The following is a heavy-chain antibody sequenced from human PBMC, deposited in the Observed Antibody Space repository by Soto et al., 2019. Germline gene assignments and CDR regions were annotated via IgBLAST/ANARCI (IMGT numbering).Heavy chain of an antibody. Sequence: QITLKESGPTLVRPTQTLTLTCTFSGFSLSTSGLGVGWIRQPPGKALEWLALIYWNDDKRYSPSLKARLTITKDTSKNPVVLTMTNMDPVDTATYYCAHRPSGWYLFDYWGQGTLVTVCS. CDR3: AHRPSGWYLFDY. D-gene: IGHD6-19*01. J-gene: IGHJ4*02. V-gene: IGHV2-5*01. CDR2: IYWNDDK. CDR1: GFSLSTSGLG.